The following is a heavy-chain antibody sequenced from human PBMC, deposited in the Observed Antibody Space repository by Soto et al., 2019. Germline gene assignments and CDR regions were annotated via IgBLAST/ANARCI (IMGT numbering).Heavy chain of an antibody. J-gene: IGHJ5*02. CDR3: AREIVTAGGNNYFDP. D-gene: IGHD2-21*02. CDR2: VYHTGDT. CDR1: GGTVASSHW. V-gene: IGHV4-4*02. Sequence: PSETLSLTCGVSGGTVASSHWWSWVRQSPGRGLEWIGNVYHTGDTNFNPSLQSRVTLSVDKPNNQFSLRLTSVTAADTAVYFCAREIVTAGGNNYFDPWGPGTLVTVSS.